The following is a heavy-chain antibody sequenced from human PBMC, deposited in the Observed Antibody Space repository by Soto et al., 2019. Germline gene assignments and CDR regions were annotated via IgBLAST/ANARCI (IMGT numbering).Heavy chain of an antibody. CDR1: GGTFSSYA. V-gene: IGHV1-69*06. CDR3: ARMSRIADTTFDP. Sequence: SVKVSCKASGGTFSSYAISWVRQAPGQGLEWMGGIIPIFGTASYAQKFQGRVTITADKSTSTAYMELSSLRSEDTAVYYCARMSRIADTTFDPWGQGTLVTVSS. J-gene: IGHJ5*02. D-gene: IGHD6-13*01. CDR2: IIPIFGTA.